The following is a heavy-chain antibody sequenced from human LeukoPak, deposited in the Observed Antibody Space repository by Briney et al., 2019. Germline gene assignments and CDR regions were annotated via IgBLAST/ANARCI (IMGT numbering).Heavy chain of an antibody. V-gene: IGHV6-1*01. Sequence: SQTLSLTCAISGDSVSSNSAAWNWIRQSQSIGLDWLGRTYYRSKWYNDYAVSVKSRIAIYPDTSKNQFSLQPNSVTTEDTAVYYCARDLWGIAVARLDPWGQGTLVTVSS. D-gene: IGHD6-19*01. CDR1: GDSVSSNSAA. J-gene: IGHJ5*02. CDR2: TYYRSKWYN. CDR3: ARDLWGIAVARLDP.